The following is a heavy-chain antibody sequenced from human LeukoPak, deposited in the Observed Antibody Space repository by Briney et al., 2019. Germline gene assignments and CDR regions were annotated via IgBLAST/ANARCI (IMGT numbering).Heavy chain of an antibody. J-gene: IGHJ4*02. CDR1: GFTFSDYY. D-gene: IGHD3-22*01. Sequence: GGSLRLSCAASGFTFSDYYMSWIRQAPGKGLEWVSAISGSGGSTYYADSVKGRFTISRDNSKNTLYLQMNSLRAEDTAVYYCAKEDYYDSSGRLDYWGQGTLVTVSS. CDR2: ISGSGGST. CDR3: AKEDYYDSSGRLDY. V-gene: IGHV3-23*01.